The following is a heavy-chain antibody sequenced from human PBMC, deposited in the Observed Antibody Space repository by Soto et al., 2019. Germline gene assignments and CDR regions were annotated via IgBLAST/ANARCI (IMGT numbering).Heavy chain of an antibody. CDR2: MSGSSSTT. J-gene: IGHJ4*02. CDR1: GFTFSDYS. D-gene: IGHD1-7*01. CDR3: AKNQERELPRVIDF. Sequence: EVQLVESGGGLVHPGGSLRLSCAASGFTFSDYSMNWVRQAPGKGLEWVSSMSGSSSTTYYADSVRGRFTISRDRSKNTLYLQMSSLRAEDTALYYCAKNQERELPRVIDFWGQGTLVTVSS. V-gene: IGHV3-23*04.